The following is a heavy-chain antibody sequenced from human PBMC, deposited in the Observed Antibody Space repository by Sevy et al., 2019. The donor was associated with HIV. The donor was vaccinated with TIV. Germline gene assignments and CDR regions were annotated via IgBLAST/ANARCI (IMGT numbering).Heavy chain of an antibody. D-gene: IGHD3-3*01. J-gene: IGHJ4*02. CDR2: IYRDGST. V-gene: IGHV3-66*01. CDR3: DSGGTIFGLVIHYFDY. CDR1: GFSVNSNY. Sequence: GGSLRLSCAASGFSVNSNYMTWVRQAPGKGLDWVSIIYRDGSTKYADALKGRFTISRDNSKNTMYLQMNSLRVEDTDVYYCDSGGTIFGLVIHYFDYWGQGTLVTVSS.